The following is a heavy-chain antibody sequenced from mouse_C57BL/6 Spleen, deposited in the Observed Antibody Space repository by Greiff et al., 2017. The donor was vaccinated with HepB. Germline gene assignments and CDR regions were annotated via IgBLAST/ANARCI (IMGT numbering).Heavy chain of an antibody. CDR2: IYPGSGST. J-gene: IGHJ4*01. CDR3: ARSGGYYYVSVYYYAMDY. D-gene: IGHD1-1*01. V-gene: IGHV1-55*01. Sequence: QVQLQQPGAELVKPGASVKMSCKASGYTFTSYWITWVKQRPGQGLEWIGDIYPGSGSTNYNEKFKSKATLTVDTSSSTAYMRLSSLTSEDSAVYYCARSGGYYYVSVYYYAMDYWGQGTSVTVSS. CDR1: GYTFTSYW.